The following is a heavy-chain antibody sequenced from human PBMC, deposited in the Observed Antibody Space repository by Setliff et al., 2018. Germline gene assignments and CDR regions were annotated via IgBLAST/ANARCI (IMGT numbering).Heavy chain of an antibody. V-gene: IGHV1-18*01. CDR2: ISPYNGDA. Sequence: ASVKVSCKASGYIFNTFGISWVRRAPGQGLEWIGWISPYNGDAKYAQKLQGRVTMTTDTSTSTAYVEVRSLRSDDTALYYCARSPPNRGVGQGHHMDVWGKGTTVTVSS. J-gene: IGHJ6*03. CDR1: GYIFNTFG. CDR3: ARSPPNRGVGQGHHMDV. D-gene: IGHD3-10*01.